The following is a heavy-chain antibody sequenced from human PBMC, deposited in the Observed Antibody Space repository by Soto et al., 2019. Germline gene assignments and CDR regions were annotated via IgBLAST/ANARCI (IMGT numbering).Heavy chain of an antibody. CDR1: GFTFTTYA. V-gene: IGHV3-23*01. J-gene: IGHJ3*02. CDR3: AHPRGYGVFDAYDI. D-gene: IGHD1-1*01. Sequence: AGSLRLSCAASGFTFTTYAMSWVRQAPGKGLEWVSAISASGDSTYSADSVKGRFTISRDNSTNALYLQMSSLRIEDTAVYYCAHPRGYGVFDAYDIWGQGTMVTVSS. CDR2: ISASGDST.